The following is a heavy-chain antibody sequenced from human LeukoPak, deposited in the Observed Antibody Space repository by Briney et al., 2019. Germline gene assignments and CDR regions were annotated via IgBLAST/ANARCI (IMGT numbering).Heavy chain of an antibody. V-gene: IGHV3-74*01. D-gene: IGHD3-10*01. Sequence: PGGFLRLSCAASGFTFITYWMHWVRQAPGKGLVWVSSINSDGGTTTYADSVKGRFTISRDNAKNMVYLQMNSLRAEDTAVYYCARAFGSGSQVINYFDFWGQGTLVTVSS. CDR3: ARAFGSGSQVINYFDF. CDR2: INSDGGTT. CDR1: GFTFITYW. J-gene: IGHJ4*02.